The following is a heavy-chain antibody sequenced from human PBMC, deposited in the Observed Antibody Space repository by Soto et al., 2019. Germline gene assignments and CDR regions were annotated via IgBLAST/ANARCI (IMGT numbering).Heavy chain of an antibody. CDR2: IWYDGTNK. CDR1: GFTFSSYG. D-gene: IGHD6-13*01. J-gene: IGHJ6*02. CDR3: GKDRSSTLDGMDV. Sequence: GGSLRLSCAASGFTFSSYGMHWVRQAPGKGLEWVAVIWYDGTNKYYADSVKGRFTISRDNSKNTLYLQMNSLRAEDTALYYCGKDRSSTLDGMDVWGRGTTVAVSS. V-gene: IGHV3-33*06.